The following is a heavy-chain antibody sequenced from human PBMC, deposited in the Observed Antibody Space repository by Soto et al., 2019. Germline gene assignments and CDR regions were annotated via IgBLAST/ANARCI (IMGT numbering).Heavy chain of an antibody. D-gene: IGHD4-4*01. J-gene: IGHJ4*02. CDR2: INAGNGNT. CDR1: GYTFTSYA. CDR3: VRPADHAYSNYLGY. Sequence: ASVKVSCKASGYTFTSYAMHWVRQAPGQRLEWMGWINAGNGNTKYSQKFQGRVTITRDTSASTAYMELSSLRSEDTAVYYCVRPADHAYSNYLGYWGQGTLVTVSS. V-gene: IGHV1-3*01.